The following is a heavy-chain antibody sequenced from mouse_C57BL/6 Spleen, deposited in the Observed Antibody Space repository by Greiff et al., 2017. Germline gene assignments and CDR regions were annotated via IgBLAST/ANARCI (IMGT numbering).Heavy chain of an antibody. CDR2: INPYSGGT. CDR3: ATYYGSSYAMDY. Sequence: VQLQQSGPVLVKPGASVKMSCKASGYTFTDYYMNWVKQSHGKSLEWIGVINPYSGGTSYNQKFKGKATLTVDKSSSTAYMELNSLTSEDSAVYYCATYYGSSYAMDYWGQGTSVTVSS. D-gene: IGHD1-1*01. V-gene: IGHV1-19*01. CDR1: GYTFTDYY. J-gene: IGHJ4*01.